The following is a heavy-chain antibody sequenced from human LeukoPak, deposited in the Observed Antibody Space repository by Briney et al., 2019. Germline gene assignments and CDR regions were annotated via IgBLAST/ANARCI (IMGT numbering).Heavy chain of an antibody. Sequence: PGGSLRPSCAASGFTFSSYSMNWVRQAPGKGLEWVSSISSSSSYIYYADSVKGRFTISRDNAKNSLYLQMNSLRAEDTAVYYCARVLAAAGSNWFDPWGQGTLVTVSS. CDR3: ARVLAAAGSNWFDP. CDR2: ISSSSSYI. CDR1: GFTFSSYS. J-gene: IGHJ5*02. V-gene: IGHV3-21*01. D-gene: IGHD6-13*01.